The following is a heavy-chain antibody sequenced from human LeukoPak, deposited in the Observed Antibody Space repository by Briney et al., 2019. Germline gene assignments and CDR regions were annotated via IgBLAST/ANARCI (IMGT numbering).Heavy chain of an antibody. CDR2: IYYSGST. CDR1: GGSISSSSYY. Sequence: SETLSLTCTVSGGSISSSSYYWGWIRQPPGKGLEWIGSIYYSGSTYYNPSLKSRVTISVDTSKNQFSLKLSSVTAADTAVYYCARSHDILTGYYKAPHFDYWGQGTLVTVSS. CDR3: ARSHDILTGYYKAPHFDY. V-gene: IGHV4-39*07. D-gene: IGHD3-9*01. J-gene: IGHJ4*02.